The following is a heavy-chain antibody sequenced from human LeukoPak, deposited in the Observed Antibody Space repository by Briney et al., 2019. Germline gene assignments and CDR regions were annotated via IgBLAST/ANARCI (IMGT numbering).Heavy chain of an antibody. V-gene: IGHV4-30-4*01. D-gene: IGHD5-18*01. Sequence: SETLSLTCTVSGGSISSGDYYWSWIRQPPGKGLEWIGYIYYSGSTYYNPSLESRVTISVDTSKNQFSLKLSSVTAADTAVYYCASGYSYGYLASPLDYWGQGTLVTVSS. CDR2: IYYSGST. CDR3: ASGYSYGYLASPLDY. CDR1: GGSISSGDYY. J-gene: IGHJ4*02.